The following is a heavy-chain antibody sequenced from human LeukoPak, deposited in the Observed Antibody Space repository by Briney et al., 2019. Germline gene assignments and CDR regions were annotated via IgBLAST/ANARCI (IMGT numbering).Heavy chain of an antibody. J-gene: IGHJ4*02. Sequence: GGSLRLSCAASGFSFDDYAMHWVRQAPGKGLEWVSSISSSSSYIYYADSVKGRFTISRDNAKNSLYLQMNSLRAEDTAVYYCARVLRKVIPFDYWGQGTLVTVSS. CDR2: ISSSSSYI. CDR1: GFSFDDYA. V-gene: IGHV3-21*01. CDR3: ARVLRKVIPFDY. D-gene: IGHD4-17*01.